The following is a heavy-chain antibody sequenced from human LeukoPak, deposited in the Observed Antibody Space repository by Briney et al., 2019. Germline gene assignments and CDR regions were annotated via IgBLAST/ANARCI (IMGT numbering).Heavy chain of an antibody. CDR1: GFTFSSYA. CDR3: AKVGDFWSTTNFDY. J-gene: IGHJ4*02. Sequence: GGSLRLSCAASGFTFSSYAMSWVRQAPGEGLEWFSAISGSGGSTYYADSVKGRFTISRDNSKNTLYLQMNSLRAEDTAVYYCAKVGDFWSTTNFDYWGQGTLVTVSS. CDR2: ISGSGGST. D-gene: IGHD3-3*01. V-gene: IGHV3-23*01.